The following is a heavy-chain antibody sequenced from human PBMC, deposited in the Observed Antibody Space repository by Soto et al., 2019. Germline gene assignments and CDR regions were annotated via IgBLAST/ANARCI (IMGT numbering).Heavy chain of an antibody. J-gene: IGHJ6*02. D-gene: IGHD5-12*01. V-gene: IGHV1-18*01. CDR3: ARQRNPCYDDGYYYYGRDV. Sequence: QVQLVQSGAEVKKPGASVKVSCKASGYTFTSYGISWVRQAPGQGLEWMGWISAYNGNTNYAQKLPGRVTMTTDTSTSTAYMELRSLRSDDTAVYYCARQRNPCYDDGYYYYGRDVWGQGTTVTVSS. CDR2: ISAYNGNT. CDR1: GYTFTSYG.